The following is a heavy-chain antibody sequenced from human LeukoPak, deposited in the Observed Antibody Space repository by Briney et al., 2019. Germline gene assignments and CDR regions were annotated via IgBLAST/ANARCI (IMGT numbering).Heavy chain of an antibody. D-gene: IGHD4-23*01. CDR2: IKGDGSST. Sequence: GGSLRLSCATSGFTFSNNWMHWVRQAPGKGLVWVSRIKGDGSSTSYADSVKGRFTISRDNSKNTLYLQMNSLRAEDTAVYYCASRLGGNSPFDYWGQGTLVTVSS. V-gene: IGHV3-74*01. CDR3: ASRLGGNSPFDY. CDR1: GFTFSNNW. J-gene: IGHJ4*02.